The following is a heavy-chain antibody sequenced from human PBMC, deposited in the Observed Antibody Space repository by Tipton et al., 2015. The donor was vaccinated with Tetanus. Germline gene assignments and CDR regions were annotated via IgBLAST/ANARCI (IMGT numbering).Heavy chain of an antibody. D-gene: IGHD3-10*01. Sequence: TLSLTCTVSGGSISSYYWTWIRQPAGKGLEWIGRLYTSGSANYNPSLKSRVTMSVDTSKNQFSLKLSSVTAADTAVYYCARGDMVRGVIWFDPWGQGTLVTVSS. J-gene: IGHJ5*02. CDR1: GGSISSYY. CDR3: ARGDMVRGVIWFDP. V-gene: IGHV4-4*07. CDR2: LYTSGSA.